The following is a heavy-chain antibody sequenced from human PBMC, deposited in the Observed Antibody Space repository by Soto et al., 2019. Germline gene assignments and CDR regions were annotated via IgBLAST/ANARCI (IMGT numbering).Heavy chain of an antibody. CDR1: GFTFSSYS. CDR3: ARDGSEGSGEIGYYYYMDV. CDR2: ITSSGASI. J-gene: IGHJ6*03. V-gene: IGHV3-21*01. Sequence: EVQLVESGGGLVQPGGSLRLSCAASGFTFSSYSLNWVRQAPGKGLEWVSSITSSGASIYYADSVKGRFTISRDNAKNSLYLQMNSLRAEDTAVYYCARDGSEGSGEIGYYYYMDVWGKGTTATVSS. D-gene: IGHD2-15*01.